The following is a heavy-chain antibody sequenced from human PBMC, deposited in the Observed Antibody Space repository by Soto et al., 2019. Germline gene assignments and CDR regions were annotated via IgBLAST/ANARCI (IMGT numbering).Heavy chain of an antibody. V-gene: IGHV4-39*01. Sequence: PXETLSLACTVSGASINNTSSYWGWIRQSPGKGLEWIGNIYYSGKTYYSPSLKSRVSISVDASRNQFSLRLSSVTAADTAVYYCGRPWGIGLTPPGRWGQGVLVTVSS. CDR2: IYYSGKT. J-gene: IGHJ4*02. D-gene: IGHD6-13*01. CDR1: GASINNTSSY. CDR3: GRPWGIGLTPPGR.